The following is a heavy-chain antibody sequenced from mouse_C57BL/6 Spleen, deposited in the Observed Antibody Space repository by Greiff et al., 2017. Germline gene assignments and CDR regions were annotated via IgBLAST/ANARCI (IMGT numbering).Heavy chain of an antibody. CDR2: IYPGDGDT. Sequence: QVHVKQSGPELVKPGASVKISCKASGYAFSSSWMNWVKQRPGKGLEWIGRIYPGDGDTNYNGKFKGKATLTADKSSSTAYMQLSSLTSEDSAVYFCARSPYGNYGYFDVWGTGTTVTVSS. V-gene: IGHV1-82*01. CDR1: GYAFSSSW. J-gene: IGHJ1*03. D-gene: IGHD2-1*01. CDR3: ARSPYGNYGYFDV.